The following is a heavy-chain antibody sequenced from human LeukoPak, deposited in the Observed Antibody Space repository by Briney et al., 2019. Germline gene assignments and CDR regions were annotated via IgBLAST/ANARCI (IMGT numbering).Heavy chain of an antibody. CDR2: IYPGDSDT. CDR1: GYSFTSYW. D-gene: IGHD1-26*01. CDR3: ARRIVGATTSDYYYYYMDV. V-gene: IGHV5-51*01. Sequence: GESLKISCKGSGYSFTSYWIGWVRQMPGKGLEWMGIIYPGDSDTRYSPSFQGQVTISADKSISTAYPQWSSLKASDTAMYYCARRIVGATTSDYYYYYMDVWGKGTTVTVSS. J-gene: IGHJ6*03.